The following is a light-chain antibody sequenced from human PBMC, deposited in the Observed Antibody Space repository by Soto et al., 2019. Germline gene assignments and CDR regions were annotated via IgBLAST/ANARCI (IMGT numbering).Light chain of an antibody. CDR3: CSYAGDAI. CDR2: DVT. CDR1: SSDVGGYNY. V-gene: IGLV2-11*01. J-gene: IGLJ2*01. Sequence: QSALTQPRSVSGSPGQSVTISCTGTSSDVGGYNYVSWYQQHPGKAPKLMIYDVTKRPSGVPDRFSGSKSGNTASLTISGLQAEDEADYYCCSYAGDAIFGGGTQLTVL.